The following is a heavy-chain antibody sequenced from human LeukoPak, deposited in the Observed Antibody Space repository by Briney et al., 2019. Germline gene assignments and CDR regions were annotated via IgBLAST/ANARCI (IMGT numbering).Heavy chain of an antibody. V-gene: IGHV4-59*11. CDR1: GGSISSHY. D-gene: IGHD6-6*01. Sequence: SETLSLTCTVSGGSISSHYWSWIRQPPGKGLEWIGYIYYSGSTNYNPSLKSRVTISVDTSKNQFSLKLSSVTAADTAVYYCARGTTYSSSSGGYYYMDVWGKGTTVTVSS. J-gene: IGHJ6*03. CDR2: IYYSGST. CDR3: ARGTTYSSSSGGYYYMDV.